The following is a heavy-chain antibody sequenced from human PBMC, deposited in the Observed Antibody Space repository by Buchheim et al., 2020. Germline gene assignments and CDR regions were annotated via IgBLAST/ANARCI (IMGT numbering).Heavy chain of an antibody. Sequence: LQQWGAGLLKPSETLSLTCAVYGCSFSGYYWSWILDPPGPGLEWIGEINHSGSTNYNPSLKSRVTVSVDTSKNQFSLKLSSVTAADTAVYYCARKPWWGRAYYFDYWGQGTL. D-gene: IGHD3-16*01. CDR2: INHSGST. CDR1: GCSFSGYY. J-gene: IGHJ4*02. CDR3: ARKPWWGRAYYFDY. V-gene: IGHV4-34*01.